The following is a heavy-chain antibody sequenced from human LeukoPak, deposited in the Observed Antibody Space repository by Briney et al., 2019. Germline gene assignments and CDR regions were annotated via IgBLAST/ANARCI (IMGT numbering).Heavy chain of an antibody. CDR1: GFTFSSYG. CDR2: IWYDGSNK. V-gene: IGHV3-33*01. D-gene: IGHD4-17*01. J-gene: IGHJ4*02. Sequence: GGSLRLSCAASGFTFSSYGMHWVRQAPGKGLEWVAVIWYDGSNKYYADSVKGRFTISRDNSKNTLYLQMNSLRAEDTAVYYCATDDYGDGFDYWGQGTLVTVSS. CDR3: ATDDYGDGFDY.